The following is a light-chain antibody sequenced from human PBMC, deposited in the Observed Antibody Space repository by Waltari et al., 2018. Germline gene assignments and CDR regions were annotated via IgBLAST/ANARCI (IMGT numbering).Light chain of an antibody. J-gene: IGKJ1*01. CDR2: RAS. Sequence: DIVLTESPATPSLSPGERVTLSCRASETVGSSSLAWHQPKPGQAPRLVIYRASRRATGIPDRFSGSGSGTDFSLTISRLEPEDFAVYYCQQHGTLPATFGQGTKVEIK. CDR3: QQHGTLPAT. V-gene: IGKV3-20*01. CDR1: ETVGSSS.